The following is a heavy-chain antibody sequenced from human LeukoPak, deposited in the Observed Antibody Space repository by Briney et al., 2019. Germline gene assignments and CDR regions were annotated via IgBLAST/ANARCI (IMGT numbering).Heavy chain of an antibody. CDR2: IYYSGST. CDR3: ARRVYDFWSRLCWFDP. V-gene: IGHV4-59*01. J-gene: IGHJ5*02. Sequence: PSETLSLTCTVSGGSISSYYWSWIRQPPGKGLEWIGYIYYSGSTNYNPSLKSRVTISVDTSKNQFSLKLSSVTAADTAVYYCARRVYDFWSRLCWFDPWGQGTLVTVSS. CDR1: GGSISSYY. D-gene: IGHD3-3*01.